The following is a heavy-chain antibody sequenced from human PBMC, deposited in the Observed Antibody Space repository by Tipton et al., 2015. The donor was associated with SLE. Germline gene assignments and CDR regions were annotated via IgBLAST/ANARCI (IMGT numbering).Heavy chain of an antibody. V-gene: IGHV4-59*12. D-gene: IGHD4-17*01. J-gene: IGHJ6*03. CDR3: ATYGAFVYMDV. CDR2: IYYSESNTEST. Sequence: LRLSCTVSGGSLSAYYWSWIRQSPGRGLEWIAYIYYSESNTESTNYNPSLKSRVTISVDTSKNQFSLKLSSVTAADTAVYYCATYGAFVYMDVWGKGTTVTVSS. CDR1: GGSLSAYY.